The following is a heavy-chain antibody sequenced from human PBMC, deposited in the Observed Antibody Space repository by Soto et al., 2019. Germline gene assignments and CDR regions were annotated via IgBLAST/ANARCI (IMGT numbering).Heavy chain of an antibody. J-gene: IGHJ3*02. CDR2: IYHSGSA. CDR3: ARVPGVVVSADDAFDI. CDR1: GGSVSSSNW. D-gene: IGHD2-21*02. Sequence: QVQLQESGPGLVKPSGTLSLTCAVSGGSVSSSNWWSWVRQSPGKGLEWMGEIYHSGSAHYNPSLQGQATLSLDKSKNQFSLKLTSVTAADTAVYYCARVPGVVVSADDAFDIWGPGTRVIVSS. V-gene: IGHV4-4*02.